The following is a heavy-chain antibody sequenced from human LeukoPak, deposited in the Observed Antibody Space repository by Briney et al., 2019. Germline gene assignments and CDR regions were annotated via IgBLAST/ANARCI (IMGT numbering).Heavy chain of an antibody. D-gene: IGHD2-2*01. V-gene: IGHV3-21*01. CDR1: GFTFSSYS. J-gene: IGHJ4*02. Sequence: PGGSLRLSCAASGFTFSSYSMNWVRQAPGKGLEWVSSISSGSTYIYYADSVKGRFTNSRDNAKSSLYLQMNSLRAEDTAVYYCARSSWAYCTSTSCYPDYWGQGTLVTVSS. CDR2: ISSGSTYI. CDR3: ARSSWAYCTSTSCYPDY.